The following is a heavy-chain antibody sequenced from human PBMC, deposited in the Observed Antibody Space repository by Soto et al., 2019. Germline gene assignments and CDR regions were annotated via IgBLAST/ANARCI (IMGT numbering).Heavy chain of an antibody. D-gene: IGHD3-10*01. CDR2: IYYSGST. J-gene: IGHJ6*02. CDR3: ARQQVWFGEIYYGMDV. V-gene: IGHV4-39*01. CDR1: GCSISSSSYY. Sequence: SETLSLTCTVSGCSISSSSYYWGWIRQPPGKGLEWIGSIYYSGSTYYNPSLKSRVTISVDTSKNQFSLKLSSVTAADTAVYYCARQQVWFGEIYYGMDVWGQGTTGTVSS.